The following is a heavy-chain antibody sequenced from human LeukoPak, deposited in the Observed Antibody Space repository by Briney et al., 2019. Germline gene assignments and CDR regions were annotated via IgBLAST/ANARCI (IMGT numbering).Heavy chain of an antibody. CDR2: INHSGST. V-gene: IGHV4-34*01. D-gene: IGHD3-10*01. CDR3: ARGGVWFGED. Sequence: PSETLSLTCAVYGGSFSGYYWSWIRQPLGKGLEWIGEINHSGSTNYNPSLKSRVTISVDTSKNQFSLKLSSVTAADTAVYYCARGGVWFGEDWGQGTLVTVSS. CDR1: GGSFSGYY. J-gene: IGHJ4*02.